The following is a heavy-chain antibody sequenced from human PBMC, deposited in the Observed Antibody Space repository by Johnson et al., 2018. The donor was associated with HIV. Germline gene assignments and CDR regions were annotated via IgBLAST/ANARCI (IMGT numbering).Heavy chain of an antibody. V-gene: IGHV3-30*02. CDR3: ARGGSHITIFGVDINMGAFDI. J-gene: IGHJ3*02. D-gene: IGHD3-3*01. CDR1: GFTFDDYG. CDR2: IRYDGSNK. Sequence: QMLLVESGGAVVRPGGSLRLSCTASGFTFDDYGMNWVRQVPGQGLEWVAFIRYDGSNKYYADSVKGRFTISREDAKNSLYLQMNSLRAGDTAVYYCARGGSHITIFGVDINMGAFDIWGQGTMVTVSS.